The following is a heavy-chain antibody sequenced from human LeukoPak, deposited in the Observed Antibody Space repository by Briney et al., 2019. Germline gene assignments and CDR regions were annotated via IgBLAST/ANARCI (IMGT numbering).Heavy chain of an antibody. J-gene: IGHJ5*02. CDR3: ARGRSSWAPEENWFDP. CDR1: GFTFSSYG. CDR2: INTDGSST. D-gene: IGHD6-13*01. V-gene: IGHV3-74*01. Sequence: GGSLRLSCAASGFTFSSYGMHWVRQAPGKGLVWVSRINTDGSSTSYADSVKGRFTISRDNAKNTLYLQMNSLRAEDTAVYYCARGRSSWAPEENWFDPWGQGTLVTVSS.